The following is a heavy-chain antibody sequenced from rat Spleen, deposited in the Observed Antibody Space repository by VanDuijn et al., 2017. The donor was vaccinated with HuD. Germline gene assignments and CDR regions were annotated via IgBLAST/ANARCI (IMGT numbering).Heavy chain of an antibody. CDR3: TRVGYSSFLRYFDY. J-gene: IGHJ2*01. D-gene: IGHD1-2*01. CDR2: IWTGGNT. V-gene: IGHV2-43*01. CDR1: GFSLTTSH. Sequence: QVQLKASGPGLVQPSQTLSLTCTVSGFSLTTSHVSWVRHPPGKGLEWLGVIWTGGNTAYNSLLKTRLSISRDTSKSQVFLKMNSLQTEDTATYYCTRVGYSSFLRYFDYWGQGVMVTVSS.